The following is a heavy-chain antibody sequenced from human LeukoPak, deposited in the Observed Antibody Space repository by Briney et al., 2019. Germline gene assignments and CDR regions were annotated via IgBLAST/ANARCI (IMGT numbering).Heavy chain of an antibody. CDR3: ARAGIGNALDY. J-gene: IGHJ4*02. CDR2: IWYDGGNK. V-gene: IGHV3-33*01. Sequence: GMSLRLSCAAPGITFSSYCMNWVRQGPGKGPEWVAIIWYDGGNKYFADSVMGRFTISKDNSKNTVYLPMNSLRIEDTAVYHCARAGIGNALDYWGQGTQVTVSP. D-gene: IGHD2-2*01. CDR1: GITFSSYC.